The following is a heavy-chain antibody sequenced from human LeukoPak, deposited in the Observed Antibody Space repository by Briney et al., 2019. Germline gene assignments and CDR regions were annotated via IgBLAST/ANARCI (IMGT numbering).Heavy chain of an antibody. CDR3: TRDPRGSYGPDAFDI. CDR1: GFTFGDYA. D-gene: IGHD1-26*01. V-gene: IGHV3-49*04. CDR2: IRSKAYGCTT. Sequence: SLRLSCTAAGFTFGDYAMSWVRQAPGKGREWVGFIRSKAYGCTTEYAASVKGRFTISRDDSKSIAYLQMNSLKTEDTAVYYCTRDPRGSYGPDAFDIWGQGTMVTVSS. J-gene: IGHJ3*02.